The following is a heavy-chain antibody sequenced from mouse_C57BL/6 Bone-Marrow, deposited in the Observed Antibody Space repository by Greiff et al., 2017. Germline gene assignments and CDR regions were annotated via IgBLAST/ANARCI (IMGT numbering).Heavy chain of an antibody. CDR3: AREGNYYGSSHFDY. D-gene: IGHD1-1*01. J-gene: IGHJ2*01. CDR2: IDPSDSYT. V-gene: IGHV1-69*01. CDR1: GYTFTSYW. Sequence: QVQLQQPGAELVMPGASVKLSCKASGYTFTSYWMHWVKQRPGQGLEWIGEIDPSDSYTNYNQKIKGKSTLTVDKSSSTAYKQLSSLTSEDSAVYYCAREGNYYGSSHFDYWGQGTTLTVSS.